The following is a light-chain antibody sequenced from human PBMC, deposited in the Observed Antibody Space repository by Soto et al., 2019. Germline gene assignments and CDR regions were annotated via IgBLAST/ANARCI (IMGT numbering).Light chain of an antibody. CDR2: DAS. CDR1: QSISSW. J-gene: IGKJ1*01. V-gene: IGKV1-5*01. CDR3: QQYNSRRT. Sequence: DIQMTQSPSTLSASVGDRVTITCRASQSISSWLAWYQQKPGKAPKLLIYDASSLERGVPSRFSGSGSGTEFTLTISSLQPDDFATYYCQQYNSRRTFGQRNKVEIK.